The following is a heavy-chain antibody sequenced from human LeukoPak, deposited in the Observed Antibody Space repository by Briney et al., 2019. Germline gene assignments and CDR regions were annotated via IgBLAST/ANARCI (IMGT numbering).Heavy chain of an antibody. Sequence: PGGSLRLSCAASGFTVSSNYMSWVRQAPGKGLEWVSAISGSGGSTYYADSVKGRFTISRDNSKNTLYLQMNSLRAEDTAVYYCAKDLDIVATITYYFDYWGQGTLVTVSS. CDR1: GFTVSSNY. CDR2: ISGSGGST. V-gene: IGHV3-23*01. CDR3: AKDLDIVATITYYFDY. D-gene: IGHD5-12*01. J-gene: IGHJ4*02.